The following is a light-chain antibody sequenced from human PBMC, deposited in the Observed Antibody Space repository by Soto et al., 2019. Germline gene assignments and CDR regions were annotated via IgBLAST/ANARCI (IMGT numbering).Light chain of an antibody. CDR1: QSVSSD. J-gene: IGKJ1*01. CDR2: SAS. Sequence: EIVMTQSPATLSVSPGETATLSCRASQSVSSDLAWYQQKPGQSPRLLIYSASTRATGIPARFSGSGFGTEFSLIISSLQSEDFALYFCLQYDNWPRTFDQGTKVDIK. V-gene: IGKV3-15*01. CDR3: LQYDNWPRT.